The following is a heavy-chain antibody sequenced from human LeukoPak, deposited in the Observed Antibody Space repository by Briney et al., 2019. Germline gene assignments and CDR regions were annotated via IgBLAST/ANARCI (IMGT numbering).Heavy chain of an antibody. Sequence: SETLSLTCTVSGGSISSYYWSWIRQPPGKRLEWIGHIYYSGSTNYNPSLKSRVTMFEDKSKNQFSLRLYSVTVADTAVYYCARHFAYSSSSYFDYWGQGSLVTVSS. V-gene: IGHV4-59*08. CDR2: IYYSGST. D-gene: IGHD6-6*01. J-gene: IGHJ4*02. CDR3: ARHFAYSSSSYFDY. CDR1: GGSISSYY.